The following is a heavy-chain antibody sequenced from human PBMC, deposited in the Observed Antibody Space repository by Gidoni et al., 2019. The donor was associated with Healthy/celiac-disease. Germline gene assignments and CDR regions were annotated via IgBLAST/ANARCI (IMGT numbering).Heavy chain of an antibody. J-gene: IGHJ5*02. Sequence: EVQLLESGGGLVQPGGSLRLSCAASGSTFSSYAMSWVRQAPGKGLEWVSAISGSGGSTYYADSVKGRFTISRDNSKNTLYLQMNSLRAEDTAVYYCAKAHLRYYYDSSGSSSWFDPWGQGTLVTVSS. CDR3: AKAHLRYYYDSSGSSSWFDP. V-gene: IGHV3-23*01. D-gene: IGHD3-22*01. CDR2: ISGSGGST. CDR1: GSTFSSYA.